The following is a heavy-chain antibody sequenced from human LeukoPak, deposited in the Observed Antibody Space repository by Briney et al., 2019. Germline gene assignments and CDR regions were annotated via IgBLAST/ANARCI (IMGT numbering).Heavy chain of an antibody. J-gene: IGHJ4*02. Sequence: GASVKVSCKASGGTFSSYAISWVRQAPGQGLEWMGRIIPILGIANYAQKFQGRVTITADKSTSTAYMELSSLRSEDTAVYYCASDPGNSGYDGFDYWGQGTLVTVSS. CDR3: ASDPGNSGYDGFDY. V-gene: IGHV1-69*04. D-gene: IGHD5-12*01. CDR1: GGTFSSYA. CDR2: IIPILGIA.